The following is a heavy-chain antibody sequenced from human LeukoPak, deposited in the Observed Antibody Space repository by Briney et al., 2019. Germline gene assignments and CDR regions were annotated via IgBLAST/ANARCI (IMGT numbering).Heavy chain of an antibody. V-gene: IGHV3-33*01. CDR1: GFTFSSYG. Sequence: PGGSLRLSCAASGFTFSSYGMHWVRQAPGKGLEWVAVIWYDGSNKYYADSVKDRFTISRDNSKNTLYLQMNSLRAEDTAVYYCARARPPRGLPRSWFDPWGQGTLVTVSS. CDR2: IWYDGSNK. CDR3: ARARPPRGLPRSWFDP. J-gene: IGHJ5*02. D-gene: IGHD5-18*01.